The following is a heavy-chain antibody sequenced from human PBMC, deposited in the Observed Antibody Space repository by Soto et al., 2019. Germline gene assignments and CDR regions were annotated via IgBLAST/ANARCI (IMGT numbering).Heavy chain of an antibody. J-gene: IGHJ6*02. CDR3: ELKEKHERV. D-gene: IGHD1-26*01. CDR2: IIPIFGTA. V-gene: IGHV1-69*12. CDR1: GGTFSSYA. Sequence: QVQLVQSGAEVKKPGSSVKVSCKASGGTFSSYAISWVRQAPGQGLEWMGGIIPIFGTANYAQKSQGRVTITADDSTRTAYMALSSLRSDHTALYYCELKEKHERVSGQGTPVTLSS.